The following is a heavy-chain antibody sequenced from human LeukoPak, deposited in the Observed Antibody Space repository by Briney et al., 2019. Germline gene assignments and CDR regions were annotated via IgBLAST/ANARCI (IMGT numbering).Heavy chain of an antibody. CDR3: AKEAGVRWYDYYYYYYGMDV. J-gene: IGHJ6*02. CDR2: ISGSGGST. Sequence: PGGSLRLSCAASGFTFSSCAMSWVRQAPGKGLEWVSAISGSGGSTYYADSVKGRFTISRDNSKNTLYLQMNSLRAEDTAVYYCAKEAGVRWYDYYYYYYGMDVWGQGTTVTVSS. D-gene: IGHD4-23*01. V-gene: IGHV3-23*01. CDR1: GFTFSSCA.